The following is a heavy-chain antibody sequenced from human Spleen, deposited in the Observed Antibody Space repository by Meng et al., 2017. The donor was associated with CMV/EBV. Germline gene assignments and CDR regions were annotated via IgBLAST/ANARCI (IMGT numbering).Heavy chain of an antibody. CDR2: TGGSGLTS. CDR3: AKSPRYCYVGDCYGTDILLDY. CDR1: GFNVRSYY. D-gene: IGHD2-15*01. V-gene: IGHV3-23*01. Sequence: GGSLRLSCAASGFNVRSYYMSWVRQAPGKGLEWVSVTGGSGLTSRYADFVKGRFTICRDNSKNTLYLEMNSLKVEGTGVYDCAKSPRYCYVGDCYGTDILLDYWGQGTLVTVSS. J-gene: IGHJ4*02.